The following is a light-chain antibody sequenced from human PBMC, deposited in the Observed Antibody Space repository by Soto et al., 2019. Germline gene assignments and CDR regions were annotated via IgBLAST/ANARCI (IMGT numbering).Light chain of an antibody. CDR3: SSYISSSPVV. CDR2: DVS. CDR1: SSDVGGYIY. V-gene: IGLV2-14*01. Sequence: QSVLTQPASVSGSPGQSITISCTGTSSDVGGYIYVSWYQQHPGKAPKLMIYDVSNRPSGVSNRFSGSKSGNTASLTISGLQAEDEADYYCSSYISSSPVVFGGGTKLTVL. J-gene: IGLJ2*01.